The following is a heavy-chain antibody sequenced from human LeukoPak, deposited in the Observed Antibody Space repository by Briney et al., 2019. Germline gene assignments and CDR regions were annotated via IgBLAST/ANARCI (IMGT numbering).Heavy chain of an antibody. CDR1: GFTFSSYA. J-gene: IGHJ6*02. D-gene: IGHD2-15*01. Sequence: GGSLRLSCAASGFTFSSYAMHWVRQAPGKGLEWVAVISYDGSNKYYADSVKGRFTISRDNSKNTLYLQMNSLRAQDTAVYYCARDKRELSDYYYYGMDVWGQGTTVTDSS. CDR2: ISYDGSNK. V-gene: IGHV3-30*04. CDR3: ARDKRELSDYYYYGMDV.